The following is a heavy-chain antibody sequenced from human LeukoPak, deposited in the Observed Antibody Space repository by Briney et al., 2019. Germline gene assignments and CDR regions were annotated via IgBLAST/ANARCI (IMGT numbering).Heavy chain of an antibody. V-gene: IGHV1-18*04. Sequence: ASVKVSCKASGYTFTNYGISWVRQAPGQGLEWMGWISAYNGNTNYAQKLQGRVTMTTDTSTSTAYMELRSLRSDDTAVYYCARFGSVVVPTQGWFDPWGQGTLVTVSS. CDR1: GYTFTNYG. CDR2: ISAYNGNT. D-gene: IGHD2-2*01. CDR3: ARFGSVVVPTQGWFDP. J-gene: IGHJ5*02.